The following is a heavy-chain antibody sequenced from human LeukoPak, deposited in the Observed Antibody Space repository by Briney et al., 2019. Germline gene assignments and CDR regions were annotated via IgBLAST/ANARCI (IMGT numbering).Heavy chain of an antibody. CDR1: GGSISSYY. D-gene: IGHD2-21*02. Sequence: LETLSLTCTVSGGSISSYYWSWIRQPPGKGLEWIGYIYYSGSTNYNPSLKSRVTISVDTSKNQFSLKLSSVTAADTAVYYCARILAYCGGDCYSKYYYGMDVWGQGTTVTVSS. V-gene: IGHV4-59*08. CDR2: IYYSGST. J-gene: IGHJ6*02. CDR3: ARILAYCGGDCYSKYYYGMDV.